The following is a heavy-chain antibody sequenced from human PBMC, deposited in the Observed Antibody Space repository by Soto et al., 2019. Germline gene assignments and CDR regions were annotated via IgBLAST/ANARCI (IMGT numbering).Heavy chain of an antibody. CDR2: IYYTGNN. J-gene: IGHJ4*02. CDR1: GDSISSPHYY. Sequence: SETLSLTCTVSGDSISSPHYYWTWIRQPPGKGLEWVGYIYYTGNNFYNPALKSRVAMSVDPSTNQLSLKLASVTDADTAVYFCAREPKQNYDSSPWNGGLDSWGPGTLVTVS. CDR3: AREPKQNYDSSPWNGGLDS. V-gene: IGHV4-30-4*01. D-gene: IGHD3-22*01.